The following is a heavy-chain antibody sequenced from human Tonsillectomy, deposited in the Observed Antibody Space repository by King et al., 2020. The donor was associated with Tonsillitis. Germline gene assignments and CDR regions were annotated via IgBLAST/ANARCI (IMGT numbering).Heavy chain of an antibody. CDR3: AKDRYSSGWLDY. CDR2: ISYDGSNK. J-gene: IGHJ4*02. V-gene: IGHV3-30*18. D-gene: IGHD6-19*01. Sequence: VQLVESGGGVVQPGRSLRLSCAASGVTFSSYGMHWVRQAPGKGLEWVAVISYDGSNKYYADSVKGRFTISRDNSKNTLYLQMNSLRAEDTAVYYCAKDRYSSGWLDYWGQGTLVTVSS. CDR1: GVTFSSYG.